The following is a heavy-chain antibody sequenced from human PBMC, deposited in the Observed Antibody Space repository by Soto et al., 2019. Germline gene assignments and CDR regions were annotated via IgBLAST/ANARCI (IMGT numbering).Heavy chain of an antibody. D-gene: IGHD1-1*01. CDR1: GFTFSSYS. CDR2: ISRSSSYI. V-gene: IGHV3-21*01. Sequence: GGSLRLSCAASGFTFSSYSMNWVRQAPGKGLEWVSSISRSSSYIYYADSVKGRFTISRDNAKNSLYLQMNSLRAEDTAVYYCARGVSGTYFDYWGQGTLVTVSS. J-gene: IGHJ4*02. CDR3: ARGVSGTYFDY.